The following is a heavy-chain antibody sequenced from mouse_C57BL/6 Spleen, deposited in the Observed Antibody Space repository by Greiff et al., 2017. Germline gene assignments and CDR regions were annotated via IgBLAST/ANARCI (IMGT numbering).Heavy chain of an antibody. Sequence: QVQLQQPGAELVRPGSSVKLSCKASGYTFTSYWMHWVKQRPIQGLEWIGNIDPSDSETHYNQKFKDKATLTVDKSSSTAYMQRSSLTSEDSAVYYCARRGYNYGSSRWYFDVWGTGTTVTVSS. V-gene: IGHV1-52*01. CDR2: IDPSDSET. J-gene: IGHJ1*03. CDR1: GYTFTSYW. CDR3: ARRGYNYGSSRWYFDV. D-gene: IGHD1-1*01.